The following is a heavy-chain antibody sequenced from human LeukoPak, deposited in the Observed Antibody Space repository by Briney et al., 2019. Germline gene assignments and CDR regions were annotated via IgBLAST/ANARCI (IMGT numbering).Heavy chain of an antibody. D-gene: IGHD3-9*01. V-gene: IGHV4-39*07. CDR2: IYYSGST. J-gene: IGHJ4*02. CDR1: GGSISSSSYY. Sequence: PSETLSLTCTVSGGSISSSSYYWGWIRQPPGKGLEWIGSIYYSGSTYYNPSLKSRVTISVDTSKNQFSLKLSSVTAADTAVYYCARSRDILTGYSYFDYWGQGTLVTVSS. CDR3: ARSRDILTGYSYFDY.